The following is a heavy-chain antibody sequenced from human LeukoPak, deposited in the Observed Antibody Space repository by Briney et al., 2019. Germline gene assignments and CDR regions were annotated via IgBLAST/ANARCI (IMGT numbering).Heavy chain of an antibody. V-gene: IGHV3-13*01. CDR2: IGIRGDT. CDR3: ARGGIQVSGIDEFDY. CDR1: GFTFIDYE. J-gene: IGHJ4*02. Sequence: GGSLRLSCAAPGFTFIDYEMHWVRQVIGKGLEWVSAIGIRGDTHYSGSVKGRFTISRENAESSLYLQMNSLRAEDTAVYYCARGGIQVSGIDEFDYWGQGTLVTVSS. D-gene: IGHD5-18*01.